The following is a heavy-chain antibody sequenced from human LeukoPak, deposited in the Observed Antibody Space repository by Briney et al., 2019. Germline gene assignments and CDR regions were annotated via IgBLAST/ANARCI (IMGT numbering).Heavy chain of an antibody. J-gene: IGHJ3*02. CDR1: GFTFSNYW. CDR3: ARVYSSSSGKNAFDI. V-gene: IGHV3-7*03. CDR2: IKQDGYEK. D-gene: IGHD6-6*01. Sequence: GGSLRLSCAASGFTFSNYWMSWVRQAPGKGLEWVANIKQDGYEKYYVDSVKGRFTISRDNAKNSLYLQMDSLRAEDTAVFYCARVYSSSSGKNAFDIWGQGTVVIVSS.